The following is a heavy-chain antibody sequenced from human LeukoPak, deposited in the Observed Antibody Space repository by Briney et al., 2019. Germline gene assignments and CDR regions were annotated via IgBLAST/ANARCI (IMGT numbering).Heavy chain of an antibody. Sequence: GGSLRLSCAASGFTFSSYAMSWVRQAPGKGLEWVSTISSRGGSTYYADSVKDRFSISRDNSNNTLHLQMNSLRVEDTAMYYCAKPLRGWTTERLDAFDIWGQGTMVTVSS. D-gene: IGHD2/OR15-2a*01. CDR2: ISSRGGST. CDR3: AKPLRGWTTERLDAFDI. J-gene: IGHJ3*02. CDR1: GFTFSSYA. V-gene: IGHV3-23*01.